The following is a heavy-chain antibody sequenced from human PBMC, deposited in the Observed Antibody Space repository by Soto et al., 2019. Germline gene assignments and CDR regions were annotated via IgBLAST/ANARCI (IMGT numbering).Heavy chain of an antibody. CDR3: TRDPEYFYDSRGTRYYYQYVMDV. CDR2: TYYRSKWYN. V-gene: IGHV6-1*01. CDR1: GDSVSSNSAT. Sequence: PSQTLSLTCAISGDSVSSNSATWNWIRQSPSRGLEWLGRTYYRSKWYNDYGVSVKSRITIDPDTSKNQFSLQLNSVTPEDTAVYYCTRDPEYFYDSRGTRYYYQYVMDVWAQRTTVTVSS. D-gene: IGHD3-22*01. J-gene: IGHJ6*02.